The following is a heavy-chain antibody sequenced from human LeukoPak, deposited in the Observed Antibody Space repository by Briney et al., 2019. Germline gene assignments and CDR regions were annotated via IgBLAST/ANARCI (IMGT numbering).Heavy chain of an antibody. Sequence: PGGSLRLSCSGSGFTFSSYNMNCVRQAPGKGLEWVSFISSSSSIIYYADSVKGRFTISRDNAKNSLYLQMNSLRDEDTAVYYCARPDSRGYYVFDYWGQGTLVTVSS. J-gene: IGHJ4*02. CDR3: ARPDSRGYYVFDY. V-gene: IGHV3-48*02. D-gene: IGHD3-22*01. CDR2: ISSSSSII. CDR1: GFTFSSYN.